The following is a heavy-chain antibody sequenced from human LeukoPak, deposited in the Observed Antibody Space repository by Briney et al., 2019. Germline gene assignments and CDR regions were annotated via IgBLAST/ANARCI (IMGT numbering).Heavy chain of an antibody. Sequence: GASVKVSCRASGYTFTSYDINWVRQATGQGLEWVGWMNPNSGNTGYAQKFQGRVTMTRNTSISTAYMELSSLRSEDAAVYYCARIRRRGGAFDIWGQGTMVTVSP. J-gene: IGHJ3*02. V-gene: IGHV1-8*01. CDR2: MNPNSGNT. D-gene: IGHD3-16*01. CDR1: GYTFTSYD. CDR3: ARIRRRGGAFDI.